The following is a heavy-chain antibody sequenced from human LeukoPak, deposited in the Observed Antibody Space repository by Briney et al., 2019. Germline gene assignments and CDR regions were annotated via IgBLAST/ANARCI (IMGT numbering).Heavy chain of an antibody. D-gene: IGHD1-1*01. V-gene: IGHV4-4*02. Sequence: PSETLSLTCAVSGDSIGSNKWWTWVRQPPGKGLEWIGEIHHSGRLNYSPSHKSRVTISVDKSKNHFSLNLNSITPADTAIYYCARGGDWKFDYWGQGALVTVSS. J-gene: IGHJ4*02. CDR1: GDSIGSNKW. CDR3: ARGGDWKFDY. CDR2: IHHSGRL.